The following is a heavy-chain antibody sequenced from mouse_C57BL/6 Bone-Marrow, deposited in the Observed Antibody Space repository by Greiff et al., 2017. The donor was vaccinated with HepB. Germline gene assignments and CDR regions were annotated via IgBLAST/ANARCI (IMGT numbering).Heavy chain of an antibody. J-gene: IGHJ3*01. V-gene: IGHV1-7*01. CDR3: ASDCYGSSYEFGY. Sequence: QVQLKESGAELAKPGASVKLSCKASGYTFTSYWMHWVKQRPGQGLEWIGYINPSSGYTKYNQKFKDKATLTADKSSSTAYMQLKSLTYEDAAVYYYASDCYGSSYEFGYWGQGTLVTVSA. CDR2: INPSSGYT. CDR1: GYTFTSYW. D-gene: IGHD1-1*01.